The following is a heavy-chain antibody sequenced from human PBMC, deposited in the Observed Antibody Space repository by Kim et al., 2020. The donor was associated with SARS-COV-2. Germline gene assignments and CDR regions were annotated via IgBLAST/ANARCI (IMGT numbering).Heavy chain of an antibody. V-gene: IGHV3-9*01. D-gene: IGHD3-22*01. CDR2: ISWNSGSI. Sequence: GGSLRLSCAASGFTFDDYAMHWVRQAPGKGLEWVSGISWNSGSIGYADSVKGRFTISRDNAKNSLYLQMNSLRAEDTALYYCAKDISAGYDSSGYFFDYWGQGTLVTISS. J-gene: IGHJ4*02. CDR1: GFTFDDYA. CDR3: AKDISAGYDSSGYFFDY.